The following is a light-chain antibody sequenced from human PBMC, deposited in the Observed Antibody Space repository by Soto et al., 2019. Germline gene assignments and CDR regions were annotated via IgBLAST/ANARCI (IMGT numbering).Light chain of an antibody. Sequence: QPVLTQPPSASGSPGQSVTISCTGTSSDVGGYNYVSWYQQHPGKAPKLMIYEVSKRPSGVPDRFSGSKSGNTTSLTVSGLPAEDEADYYCSSYAGSTHVVFGGGTKLTVL. CDR2: EVS. CDR1: SSDVGGYNY. CDR3: SSYAGSTHVV. V-gene: IGLV2-8*01. J-gene: IGLJ2*01.